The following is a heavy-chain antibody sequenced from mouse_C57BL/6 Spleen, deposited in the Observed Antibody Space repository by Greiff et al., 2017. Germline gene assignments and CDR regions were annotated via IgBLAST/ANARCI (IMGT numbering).Heavy chain of an antibody. Sequence: QVQLQQPGAELVKPGASVKLSCKASGYTFTSYWMQWVKQRPGQGLEWIGEIDPSDSYTNYNQKFKGKATLTVDTSSSTAYMQLSSLTSEDSAVYYCARDPDYYGSSPYCFDYWGQGTTLTVSS. J-gene: IGHJ2*01. CDR2: IDPSDSYT. CDR1: GYTFTSYW. D-gene: IGHD1-1*01. CDR3: ARDPDYYGSSPYCFDY. V-gene: IGHV1-50*01.